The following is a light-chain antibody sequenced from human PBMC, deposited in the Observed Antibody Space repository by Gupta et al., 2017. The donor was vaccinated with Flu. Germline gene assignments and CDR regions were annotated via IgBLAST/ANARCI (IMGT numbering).Light chain of an antibody. CDR3: QHRSDGPPPGT. V-gene: IGKV3-11*01. CDR1: QSVSSH. J-gene: IGKJ2*02. CDR2: DAS. Sequence: EIVLTQSPATLSLSPGERATLSCRASQSVSSHLAWYLQNPGQAPRLLIYDASNRATDVTDKCSGSGGATAVSITIISRVPDDCAVYYCQHRSDGPPPGTFGQGTKLEIK.